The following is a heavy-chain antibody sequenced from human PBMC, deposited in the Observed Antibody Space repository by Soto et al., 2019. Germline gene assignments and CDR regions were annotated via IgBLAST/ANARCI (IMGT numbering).Heavy chain of an antibody. D-gene: IGHD6-19*01. V-gene: IGHV3-23*01. Sequence: LSCAASGFTFSSYALTWVRQAPGKGLEWVSAISGSGGSLYYTDSVKGRFTISRDNFKNTLHLQMTSLRAEDTAVYYCAKVVAGTPPPYYFDYWGQGTQVTVSS. CDR2: ISGSGGSL. CDR3: AKVVAGTPPPYYFDY. CDR1: GFTFSSYA. J-gene: IGHJ4*02.